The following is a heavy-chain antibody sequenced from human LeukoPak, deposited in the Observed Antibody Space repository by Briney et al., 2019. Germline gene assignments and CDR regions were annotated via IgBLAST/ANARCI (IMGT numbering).Heavy chain of an antibody. D-gene: IGHD4-17*01. CDR1: GFTFSTYW. CDR3: ARGDSGERFDY. J-gene: IGHJ4*02. CDR2: MKRDGSEI. Sequence: GSLRLSCSASGFTFSTYWMSWVRQAPGKGLEWVANMKRDGSEIYYVDSVKGRFTISRDNAKNSLYLQMNSLRAEDTAVYYCARGDSGERFDYWGQGTLVTVSS. V-gene: IGHV3-7*01.